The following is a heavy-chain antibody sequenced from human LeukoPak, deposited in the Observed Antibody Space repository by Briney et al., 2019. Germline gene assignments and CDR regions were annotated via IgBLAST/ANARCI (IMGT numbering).Heavy chain of an antibody. D-gene: IGHD5-12*01. CDR1: GGSFSGYY. J-gene: IGHJ4*02. CDR3: ARVPGGYNSFDY. V-gene: IGHV4-34*01. CDR2: INHSGST. Sequence: SETLSLTCAVYGGSFSGYYWSWIRQPPGKGLEWIGEINHSGSTNFNPSLKSRVTISVDTSENQFSLKLNSVTAADTAVYYCARVPGGYNSFDYWGQGTLVTVSS.